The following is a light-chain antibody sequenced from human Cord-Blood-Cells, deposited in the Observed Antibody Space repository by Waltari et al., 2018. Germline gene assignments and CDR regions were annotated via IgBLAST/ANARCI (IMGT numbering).Light chain of an antibody. CDR1: SSDVGGYNY. J-gene: IGLJ3*02. CDR3: SSYTSSSTWV. Sequence: QSALTQPASVSGPPGQSLTISCTGTSSDVGGYNYVSWYQQHPGKAPKLMIYEVSNRPSGVSNRFSGSKSGNTASLTISGLQAEDEADYYCSSYTSSSTWVFGGGTKLTVL. CDR2: EVS. V-gene: IGLV2-14*01.